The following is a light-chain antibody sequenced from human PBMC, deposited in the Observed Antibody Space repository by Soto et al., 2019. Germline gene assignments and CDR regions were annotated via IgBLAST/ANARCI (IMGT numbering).Light chain of an antibody. CDR1: QSISTS. J-gene: IGKJ1*01. V-gene: IGKV1-39*01. Sequence: DIQLTQSPSPLSASFGDRVTITCRASQSISTSLNWYQQKPGKAPNLLIFTSSNLESGVPSRFSGSGSGTDFTLTISSLQPEDFEPYFCQQGYSRPRTFGQGTKVDIK. CDR3: QQGYSRPRT. CDR2: TSS.